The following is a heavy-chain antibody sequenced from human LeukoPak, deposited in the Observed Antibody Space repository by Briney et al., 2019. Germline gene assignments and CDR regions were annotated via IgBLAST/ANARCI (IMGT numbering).Heavy chain of an antibody. CDR2: IIPIFGTA. J-gene: IGHJ4*02. D-gene: IGHD3-10*01. CDR1: GGTFSSYA. Sequence: GASVKVSCKASGGTFSSYAISWVRQAPGQGLEWMGRIIPIFGTANYAQKFQGRVTITTDESTSTAYMELSSLRSEDTAVYYCARVVGSGSYSDYWGQRTLVTVSS. CDR3: ARVVGSGSYSDY. V-gene: IGHV1-69*05.